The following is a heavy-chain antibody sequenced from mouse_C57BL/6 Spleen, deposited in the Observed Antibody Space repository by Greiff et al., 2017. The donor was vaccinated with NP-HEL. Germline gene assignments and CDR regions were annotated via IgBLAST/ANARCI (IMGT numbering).Heavy chain of an antibody. Sequence: QVHVKQSGAELVRPGTSVKMSCTASGYTFTNYWIGWAHQRPEHGLEWIGDIYPGVGYTNYHENVKGKATLTADKSTSTAYMQFSSLTSEDSAIYYCARADYGTPFAYWGQGTLVTVSA. CDR1: GYTFTNYW. D-gene: IGHD1-1*01. CDR2: IYPGVGYT. V-gene: IGHV1-63*01. CDR3: ARADYGTPFAY. J-gene: IGHJ3*01.